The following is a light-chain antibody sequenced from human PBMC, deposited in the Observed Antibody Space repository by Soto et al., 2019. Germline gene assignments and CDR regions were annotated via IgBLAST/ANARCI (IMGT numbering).Light chain of an antibody. CDR2: DAS. J-gene: IGKJ1*01. V-gene: IGKV3-11*01. Sequence: EIVLTQSPATLSLSPGERATLSCRASQSVSSYLAWYQQKPGQAPRLLIYDASNRATGIPARFSGIGSGTDFTLTISSLVPEDFAVYYCQQRSNWLWTFGQGTKGEIK. CDR1: QSVSSY. CDR3: QQRSNWLWT.